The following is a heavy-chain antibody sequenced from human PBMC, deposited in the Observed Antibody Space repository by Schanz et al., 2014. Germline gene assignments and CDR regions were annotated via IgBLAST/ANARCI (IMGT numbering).Heavy chain of an antibody. Sequence: EVQLLESGGGLVQPGGSLRLSCAASGFTFSSYAMSWVRQAPGKGLEWVSAISGGGGTTYYADSVKGRFTISRDNSKNTLYLQMNSLRPEDTAVYYCAKDLGVDCGDGCFNWYFDLWGRGTLVTVSS. D-gene: IGHD2-21*02. CDR2: ISGGGGTT. CDR3: AKDLGVDCGDGCFNWYFDL. CDR1: GFTFSSYA. V-gene: IGHV3-23*01. J-gene: IGHJ2*01.